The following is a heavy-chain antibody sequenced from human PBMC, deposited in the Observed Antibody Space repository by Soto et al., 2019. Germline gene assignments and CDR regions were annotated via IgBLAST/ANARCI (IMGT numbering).Heavy chain of an antibody. J-gene: IGHJ3*02. D-gene: IGHD5-18*01. CDR1: GGSISSSSYY. Sequence: QLQLQESGPGLVKPSETLSLTCTVSGGSISSSSYYWGWIRQPPGKGLEWIGSIYYSGSTYYNPSLKSRVTIPVDTSKNQFSLKLSSVTAADTAVYYCARLLTWIQLWDAFDIWGQGTMVTVSS. V-gene: IGHV4-39*01. CDR2: IYYSGST. CDR3: ARLLTWIQLWDAFDI.